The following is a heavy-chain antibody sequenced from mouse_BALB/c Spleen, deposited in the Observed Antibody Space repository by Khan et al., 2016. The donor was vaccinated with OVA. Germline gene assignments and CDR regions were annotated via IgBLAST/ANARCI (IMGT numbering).Heavy chain of an antibody. CDR3: TRGGYSSFAY. J-gene: IGHJ3*01. Sequence: MQLEESGTVLARPGASVKMSCKASGYSFTSYWMYWIKQRPGQGLEWIGGIYPGNSDTSYNQKFKGKAKLTAGTSASTAYMEFSSLTNEDSAVDYCTRGGYSSFAYWGQGTMVTVSA. V-gene: IGHV1-5*01. CDR2: IYPGNSDT. D-gene: IGHD1-3*01. CDR1: GYSFTSYW.